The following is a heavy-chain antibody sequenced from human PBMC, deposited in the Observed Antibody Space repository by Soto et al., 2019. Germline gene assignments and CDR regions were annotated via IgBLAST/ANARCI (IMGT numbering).Heavy chain of an antibody. CDR1: GGSISPFY. CDR2: LYYSGNT. V-gene: IGHV4-59*01. Sequence: SETLSLTCTDSGGSISPFYWSWVRQPPGKGLEWIGYLYYSGNTNYNPSLKSRVTISVDASKNQVSLRLTSVTAADTAVYYCARVGGVAARTCDYWGQGTVVPVSS. D-gene: IGHD2-15*01. J-gene: IGHJ4*02. CDR3: ARVGGVAARTCDY.